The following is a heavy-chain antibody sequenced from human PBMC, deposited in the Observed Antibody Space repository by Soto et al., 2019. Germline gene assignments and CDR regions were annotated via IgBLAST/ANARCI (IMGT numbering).Heavy chain of an antibody. Sequence: QVRLQESGPGLVRPSETLSLNCTVSGGSMRGYYWSWIRQSAVKGLEGIGRIYVTGNTHYNPSLSSRVTMSLDTSKQQFSLNLSSVTAADTAMYFCVRGGSSGWLYFDSWGQGILVTVSS. CDR3: VRGGSSGWLYFDS. D-gene: IGHD6-19*01. CDR2: IYVTGNT. CDR1: GGSMRGYY. J-gene: IGHJ4*02. V-gene: IGHV4-4*07.